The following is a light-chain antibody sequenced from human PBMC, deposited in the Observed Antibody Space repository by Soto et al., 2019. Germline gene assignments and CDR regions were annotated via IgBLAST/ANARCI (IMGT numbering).Light chain of an antibody. V-gene: IGLV2-23*01. J-gene: IGLJ1*01. CDR1: SSDVGSYNL. Sequence: QSALTQPASVSGSPGQSITLSCTGTSSDVGSYNLVSWYQQHPGKAPKLMIYEGSKRPSGVSNRFSGSKSGNTASLTISGLQAEDEADYYCCSYAGSSTSYVFGPGTKVTVL. CDR2: EGS. CDR3: CSYAGSSTSYV.